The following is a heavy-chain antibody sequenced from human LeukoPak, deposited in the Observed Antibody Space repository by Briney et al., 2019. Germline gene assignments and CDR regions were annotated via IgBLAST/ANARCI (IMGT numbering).Heavy chain of an antibody. CDR3: ARVEDFGYSYGSLDY. D-gene: IGHD5-18*01. CDR1: GYTFTGYY. Sequence: ASVKVSCKASGYTFTGYYMRWVRQAPGQGLEWMGWINPNSGGTNYAQKFQGRVTMTRDTSISTAYMELSRLRSDDTAVYYCARVEDFGYSYGSLDYWGQGTLVTVSS. J-gene: IGHJ4*02. V-gene: IGHV1-2*02. CDR2: INPNSGGT.